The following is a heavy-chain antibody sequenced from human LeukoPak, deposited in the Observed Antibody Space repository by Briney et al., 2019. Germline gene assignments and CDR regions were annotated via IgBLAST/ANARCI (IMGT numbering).Heavy chain of an antibody. CDR1: GFTFNNYG. D-gene: IGHD6-19*01. V-gene: IGHV3-30*18. CDR3: AKDIAVAK. CDR2: ISYDGSNK. J-gene: IGHJ4*02. Sequence: PGESLRLSCVAAGFTFNNYGMHWVRQAPSKGLEWVAVISYDGSNKYYADSVKGRFTISRDNSQDTLYLQMNSLRAEDTAVYYCAKDIAVAKWGQGTLVAVSS.